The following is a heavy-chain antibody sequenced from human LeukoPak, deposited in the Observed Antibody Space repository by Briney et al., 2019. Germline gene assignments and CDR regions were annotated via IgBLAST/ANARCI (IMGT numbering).Heavy chain of an antibody. J-gene: IGHJ5*02. CDR2: IYYSGST. CDR1: GGSISSSSYY. V-gene: IGHV4-39*01. Sequence: SETLSLTCTVSGGSISSSSYYWGWIRQPPGKGLEWIGSIYYSGSTYYNPSLKSRVTISVDTSKNQFSLKLSSVTAADTAVYYCAISRRVYSGFNWFDPWGQGTLVTVSS. D-gene: IGHD5-12*01. CDR3: AISRRVYSGFNWFDP.